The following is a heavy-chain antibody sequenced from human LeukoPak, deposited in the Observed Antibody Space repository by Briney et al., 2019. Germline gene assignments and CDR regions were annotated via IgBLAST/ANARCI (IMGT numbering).Heavy chain of an antibody. J-gene: IGHJ4*02. D-gene: IGHD3-22*01. CDR3: TTDLSGYYDSSGYYSHYYFDY. V-gene: IGHV3-23*01. Sequence: GGSLRLSCAASGFTFNNYAMSWVRQAPGKGLEWVSVISGSDTSTYYADSVKGRFTISRDDSKNTLYLQMNSLRAEDMAVYYCTTDLSGYYDSSGYYSHYYFDYWGQGTLVTVSS. CDR1: GFTFNNYA. CDR2: ISGSDTST.